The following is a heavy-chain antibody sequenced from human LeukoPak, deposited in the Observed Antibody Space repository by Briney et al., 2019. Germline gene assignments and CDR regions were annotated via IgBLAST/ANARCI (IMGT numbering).Heavy chain of an antibody. Sequence: ASVKVSCKASGYTFTGYYMHWVRQAPGQGLEWMGRINPNSGGTNYAQKFQGRVTMTRDTSISTAYMGLSRLRSDDTAVYYCARSGRRSGQQLVGWFDPWGQGTLVTVSS. CDR1: GYTFTGYY. CDR2: INPNSGGT. CDR3: ARSGRRSGQQLVGWFDP. J-gene: IGHJ5*02. D-gene: IGHD6-13*01. V-gene: IGHV1-2*06.